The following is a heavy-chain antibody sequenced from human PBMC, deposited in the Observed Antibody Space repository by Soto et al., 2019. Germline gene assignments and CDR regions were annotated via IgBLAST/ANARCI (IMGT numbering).Heavy chain of an antibody. Sequence: GGSLRLSCAASGFNVLSNYMSWVRQAPGKGLEWVSVIYSGGSTYYADSVKGRFIISRDDSKNTLLLQMNSLRAEDTAVYYCATAKLLLPWLFDYWGQGTLVTVSS. V-gene: IGHV3-66*01. D-gene: IGHD2-15*01. J-gene: IGHJ4*02. CDR2: IYSGGST. CDR1: GFNVLSNY. CDR3: ATAKLLLPWLFDY.